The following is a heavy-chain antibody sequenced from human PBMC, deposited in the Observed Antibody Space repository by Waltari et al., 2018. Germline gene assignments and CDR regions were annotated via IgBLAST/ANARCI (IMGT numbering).Heavy chain of an antibody. CDR2: IYYSGST. V-gene: IGHV4-59*08. D-gene: IGHD6-19*01. Sequence: QVQLQESGPGLVKPSEPLSLTCTVSGGSISSHYWIWIRQPPGKGLEWIGYIYYSGSTNYNPSLKSRVTISVDTSKNQFSLKLSSVTAADTAVYYCARHIRWLVNYYFDYWGQGTLVTVSS. CDR3: ARHIRWLVNYYFDY. CDR1: GGSISSHY. J-gene: IGHJ4*02.